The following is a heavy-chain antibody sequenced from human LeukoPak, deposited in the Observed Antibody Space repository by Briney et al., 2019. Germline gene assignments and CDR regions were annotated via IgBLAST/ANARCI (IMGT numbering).Heavy chain of an antibody. V-gene: IGHV4-59*01. CDR2: IYYSGSS. CDR3: ARQDLEGPFDY. J-gene: IGHJ4*02. CDR1: GVSMTPYY. Sequence: SETLSLTCKVSGVSMTPYYWSWIRQSPGRGLEWIGYIYYSGSSNYNPSLKGRVTMSLDTSENHVSLTLTSVTAEDTAVYYCARQDLEGPFDYWGQGTLVTVSS.